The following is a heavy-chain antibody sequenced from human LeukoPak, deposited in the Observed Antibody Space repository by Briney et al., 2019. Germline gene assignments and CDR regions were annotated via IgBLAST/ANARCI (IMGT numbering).Heavy chain of an antibody. J-gene: IGHJ5*02. CDR2: IYYSGST. CDR1: GDSISSATHY. Sequence: PSETLSLTCAVSGDSISSATHYWSWIRQPPGKGLEWIGSIYYSGSTYYNPSLKSRVTISVDTSKNQFSLKLSSVTAADTAVYYCARTTRFEDIAWFDPWGQGTLVTVSS. V-gene: IGHV4-39*01. D-gene: IGHD3-16*01. CDR3: ARTTRFEDIAWFDP.